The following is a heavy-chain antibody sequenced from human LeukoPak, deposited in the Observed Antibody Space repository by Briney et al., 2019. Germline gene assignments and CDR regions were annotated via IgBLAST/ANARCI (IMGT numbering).Heavy chain of an antibody. V-gene: IGHV1-2*02. J-gene: IGHJ1*01. D-gene: IGHD2-15*01. CDR1: GYTSTGYY. CDR3: ARYCSGGSCLKYFQH. CDR2: INPNSGGT. Sequence: GSLKVSSKASGYTSTGYYMHSVRDAPRERVGCVGWINPNSGGTNYPQKFQRRVTMPRDTSISTAYMELSRLRSDDTAVYYCARYCSGGSCLKYFQHWGQGTLVTVSS.